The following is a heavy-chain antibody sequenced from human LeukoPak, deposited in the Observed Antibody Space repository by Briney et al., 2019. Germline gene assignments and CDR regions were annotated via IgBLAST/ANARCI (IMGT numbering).Heavy chain of an antibody. CDR3: AKDSNIVVVTAILLYFDY. CDR1: GFTFSNYN. D-gene: IGHD2-21*02. Sequence: PGGSLRLSCATSGFTFSNYNMNWVRQAPGKGLEWVAFIRYDGSNKYYADSVKGRFTISRDNSKNTLYLQMNSLRAEDTAVYYCAKDSNIVVVTAILLYFDYWGQGTLVTVSS. CDR2: IRYDGSNK. J-gene: IGHJ4*02. V-gene: IGHV3-30*02.